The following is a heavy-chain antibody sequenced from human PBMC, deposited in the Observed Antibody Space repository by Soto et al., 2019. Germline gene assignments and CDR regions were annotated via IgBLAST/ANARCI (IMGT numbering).Heavy chain of an antibody. CDR1: GFTFSSYA. D-gene: IGHD3-3*01. CDR2: ISGSGGST. J-gene: IGHJ5*02. CDR3: AKDLVLFGVGDNWFDP. Sequence: GGALRLEYSASGFTFSSYAMSWVRKAPGKGLEWVSAISGSGGSTYYADSVKGRFTISRDNSKNTLYLQMNSLRAEDTAVYYCAKDLVLFGVGDNWFDPWGQGTLVTVSS. V-gene: IGHV3-23*01.